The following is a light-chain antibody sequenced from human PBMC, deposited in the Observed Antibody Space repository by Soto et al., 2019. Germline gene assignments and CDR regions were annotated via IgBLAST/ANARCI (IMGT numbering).Light chain of an antibody. CDR3: KQYHSSPMYT. J-gene: IGKJ2*01. V-gene: IGKV3-20*01. CDR1: QSVSSSY. CDR2: GAS. Sequence: EIVLTQSPGTLSLSPGERATLSCRASQSVSSSYLAWYQQKPGQAPRLLIYGASSRATGIPDRFSGSGSGTDFTLTISSLEPEDFALYYCKQYHSSPMYTCGQGTKLEIK.